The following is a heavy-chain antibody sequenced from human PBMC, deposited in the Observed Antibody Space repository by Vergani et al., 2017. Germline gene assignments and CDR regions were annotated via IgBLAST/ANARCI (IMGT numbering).Heavy chain of an antibody. CDR1: GGSFSGYY. Sequence: QVQLQQWGAGLLKPSETLSLTCAVYGGSFSGYYWSWIRQPPGKGLEWIGRIYTSGSTNYNPSLKSRVTMSVDTSKNQFSLKLSSVTAADTAVYYCARVSPSGYYLAWSFYFDYWGQGTLVTVSS. CDR2: IYTSGST. D-gene: IGHD3-22*01. CDR3: ARVSPSGYYLAWSFYFDY. V-gene: IGHV4-59*10. J-gene: IGHJ4*02.